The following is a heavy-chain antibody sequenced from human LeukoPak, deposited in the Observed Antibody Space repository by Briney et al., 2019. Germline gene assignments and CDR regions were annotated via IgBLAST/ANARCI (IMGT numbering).Heavy chain of an antibody. CDR3: ARDPGIAVTGGY. Sequence: GGSLRLSCVTSGFTFSSYSMNWVRQAPGKGLEWLSYIDFSSDNKKYADSVKGRFTISRDNAKKSLYLQMNSLRAEDTAVYYCARDPGIAVTGGYWGQGTLVTVSS. V-gene: IGHV3-48*04. CDR1: GFTFSSYS. CDR2: IDFSSDNK. D-gene: IGHD1-14*01. J-gene: IGHJ4*02.